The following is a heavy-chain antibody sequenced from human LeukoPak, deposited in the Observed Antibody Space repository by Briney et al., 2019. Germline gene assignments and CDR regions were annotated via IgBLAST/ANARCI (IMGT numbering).Heavy chain of an antibody. CDR2: ISSSGSTI. Sequence: GGSLRLSCAASGFTFSSYEMNWVRQAPGKGLEWVSYISSSGSTIYYADSVKGRFTISRDNAKNSLYLQMNSLKTEDTAVYYCTTDLVRLITMIVVVRDYWGQGTLVTVSS. D-gene: IGHD3-22*01. J-gene: IGHJ4*02. CDR3: TTDLVRLITMIVVVRDY. CDR1: GFTFSSYE. V-gene: IGHV3-48*03.